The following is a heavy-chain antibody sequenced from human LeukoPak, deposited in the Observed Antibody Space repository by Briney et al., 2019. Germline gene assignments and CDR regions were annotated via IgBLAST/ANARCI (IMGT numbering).Heavy chain of an antibody. D-gene: IGHD3-22*01. V-gene: IGHV3-74*01. CDR3: ARDWGYYDSSGYINWFDP. CDR2: INSDGSST. Sequence: PGGSLRLSCAASGFTFSSHWMHWVRQAPGKGLVWVSRINSDGSSTSYADSVKGRFTISRDNAKNTLYLQMNSLRAEDTAVYYCARDWGYYDSSGYINWFDPWGQGTRVTVSS. CDR1: GFTFSSHW. J-gene: IGHJ5*02.